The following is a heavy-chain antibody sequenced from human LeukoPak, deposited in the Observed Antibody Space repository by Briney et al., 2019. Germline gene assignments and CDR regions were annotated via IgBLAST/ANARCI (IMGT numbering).Heavy chain of an antibody. CDR2: ISYSGNT. CDR1: VGSISSINSF. D-gene: IGHD3-10*01. V-gene: IGHV4-39*01. Sequence: PSQTLSLTCSFSVGSISSINSFWGWIRHPPGNWLEWIGSISYSGNTYYNPSLKSRVTVLAATSKNQFFLRLTSVTAADTAVYHCAGREMSMIRGLVTYFFDHWGQGILVTVSS. CDR3: AGREMSMIRGLVTYFFDH. J-gene: IGHJ4*02.